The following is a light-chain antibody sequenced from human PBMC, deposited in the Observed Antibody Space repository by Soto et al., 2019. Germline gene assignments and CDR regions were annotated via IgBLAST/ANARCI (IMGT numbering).Light chain of an antibody. J-gene: IGKJ4*01. CDR2: DIS. V-gene: IGKV3-11*01. CDR1: QAVSSD. CDR3: QHRSNWLT. Sequence: EVVLTQSPATLSLSPGERAALSCTASQAVSSDLAWYQQKPGQAPRLLIFDISRRATGIPARFSGSGFSTVFTLTISSLEPEDSAVYYCQHRSNWLTFGGGTKVEI.